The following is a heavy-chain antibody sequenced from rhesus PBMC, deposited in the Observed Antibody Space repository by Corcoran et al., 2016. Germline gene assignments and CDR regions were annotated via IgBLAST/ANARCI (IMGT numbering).Heavy chain of an antibody. Sequence: QLQLQESGPGLVKPSEPLSLTCAVSGGSISSNYWTWIRPPPGKGLEWIGRISGSGGSTDYNPSLKSRVTISTDTSKNQFSLKLSSVTAADTAVYYCARAVTIFGHDYWGQGVLVTVSS. CDR1: GGSISSNY. D-gene: IGHD3-3*01. CDR3: ARAVTIFGHDY. CDR2: ISGSGGST. J-gene: IGHJ4*01. V-gene: IGHV4-173*01.